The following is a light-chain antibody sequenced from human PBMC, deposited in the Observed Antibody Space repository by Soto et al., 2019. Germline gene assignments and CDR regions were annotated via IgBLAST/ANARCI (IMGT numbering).Light chain of an antibody. CDR2: APS. J-gene: IGKJ1*01. V-gene: IGKV1-6*01. CDR1: RGITYD. CDR3: LQDQSYPRT. Sequence: TITCRASRGITYDLGWFQQIPGKAPKLLIYAPSRLQSGAPSRFSGSGSGTDFTLTISNLQTEDFATYYCLQDQSYPRTFGQGTKGDIK.